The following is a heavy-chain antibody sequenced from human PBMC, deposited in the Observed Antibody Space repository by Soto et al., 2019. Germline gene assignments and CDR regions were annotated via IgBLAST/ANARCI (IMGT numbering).Heavy chain of an antibody. V-gene: IGHV3-23*01. CDR1: GFTFSRYG. J-gene: IGHJ6*03. CDR2: ISGSGGST. Sequence: GGSLRLSCAASGFTFSRYGMSWVRQAPGKGLEWVSGISGSGGSTYYGDTVRGRFTISRDNSKNTLYLETNSLRAEDTAIYYYGATYYNPSLQSRVTISVDTSKNQFSLNLYSVTAEDTAVYYCAREGWGVITFGGPYNGYHYYHMDVWGRGTTVTVSS. D-gene: IGHD2-21*02. CDR3: GATYYNPSLQSRVTISVDTSKNQFSLNLYSVTAEDTAVYYCAREGWGVITFGGPYNGYHYYHMDV.